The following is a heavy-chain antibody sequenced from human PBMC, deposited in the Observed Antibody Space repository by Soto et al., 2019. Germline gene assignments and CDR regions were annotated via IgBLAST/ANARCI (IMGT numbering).Heavy chain of an antibody. Sequence: QVQLVQSGAEVKKPGASVKVSCKASGYTFTTYDIKWVRQATGQGLEWMGWMNPNSGTTGYAQKFQGRVTMTRTTSISTAYMELSSLTSEDTAVYYCARVTMVRGLNFVDYWGQGTLVTVSS. CDR2: MNPNSGTT. CDR1: GYTFTTYD. V-gene: IGHV1-8*01. D-gene: IGHD3-10*01. J-gene: IGHJ4*02. CDR3: ARVTMVRGLNFVDY.